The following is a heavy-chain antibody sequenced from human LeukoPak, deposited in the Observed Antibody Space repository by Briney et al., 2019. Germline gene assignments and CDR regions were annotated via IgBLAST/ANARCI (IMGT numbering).Heavy chain of an antibody. CDR3: AGPLHYYGSGSRPRAIDY. CDR2: INHSGST. D-gene: IGHD3-10*01. Sequence: KPSETLSLTCAVYGGSFGGYYWSWIRQPPGKGLEWIGEINHSGSTNYNPSLKSRVTISVDTSKNQFSLKLSSVTAADTAVYYCAGPLHYYGSGSRPRAIDYWGQGTLVTVSS. V-gene: IGHV4-34*01. CDR1: GGSFGGYY. J-gene: IGHJ4*02.